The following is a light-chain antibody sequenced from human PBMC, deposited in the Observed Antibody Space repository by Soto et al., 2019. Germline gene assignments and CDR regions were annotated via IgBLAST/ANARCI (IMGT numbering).Light chain of an antibody. Sequence: EIVLTQSPAALALSPGERATLSCRASQSVGNSLAWYQQKPGQAPRLLIYDVYSKPLGIPARFTGSGSGTDFTLTISGLQPEDFAVYYCKQRAEWPLSFGGGTKVEIK. CDR2: DVY. CDR1: QSVGNS. V-gene: IGKV3-11*01. J-gene: IGKJ4*01. CDR3: KQRAEWPLS.